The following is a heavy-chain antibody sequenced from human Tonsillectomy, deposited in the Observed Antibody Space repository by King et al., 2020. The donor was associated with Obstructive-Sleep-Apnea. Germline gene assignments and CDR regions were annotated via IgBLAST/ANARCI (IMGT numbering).Heavy chain of an antibody. V-gene: IGHV3-23*04. D-gene: IGHD1-26*01. CDR3: AKSWTLVGATIKWFDP. CDR2: ISGSGCST. Sequence: EVQLVESGGGLVQPGGSLRLSCAASGFTFSSYAMSWVRQAPGKGLEWVSAISGSGCSTYYADSVKGRFTISRDNSKNTLYLQMNSLRAEDTAIYYCAKSWTLVGATIKWFDPWGQGTLVTVSS. CDR1: GFTFSSYA. J-gene: IGHJ5*02.